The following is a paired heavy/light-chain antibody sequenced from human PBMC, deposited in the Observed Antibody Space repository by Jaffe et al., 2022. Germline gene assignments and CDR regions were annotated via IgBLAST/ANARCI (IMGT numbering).Heavy chain of an antibody. Sequence: QITLKESGPTLVKPTQTLTLTCTFSGFSLSTSGVGVGWIRQPPGKALEWLALIYWDDDKRYSPSLKSRLTITKDTSKNQVVLTMTNMDPVDTATYYCAHRPPNYDILTGTANDVFDYWGQGTLVTVSS. CDR1: GFSLSTSGVG. D-gene: IGHD3-9*01. CDR2: IYWDDDK. V-gene: IGHV2-5*02. J-gene: IGHJ4*02. CDR3: AHRPPNYDILTGTANDVFDY.
Light chain of an antibody. Sequence: AIRMTQSPSSLSASTGDRVTITCRASQGISSYLAWYQQKPGKAPKLLIYAASTLQSGVPSRFSGSGSGTDFTLTISCLQSEDFATYYCQQYYSYPLLTFGGGTKVEIK. CDR2: AAS. CDR1: QGISSY. J-gene: IGKJ4*01. V-gene: IGKV1-8*01. CDR3: QQYYSYPLLT.